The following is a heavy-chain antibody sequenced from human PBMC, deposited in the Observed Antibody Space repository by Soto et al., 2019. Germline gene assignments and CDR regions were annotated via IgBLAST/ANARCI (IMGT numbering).Heavy chain of an antibody. J-gene: IGHJ4*02. V-gene: IGHV3-74*01. CDR1: GFTFSSYW. CDR3: ARERERGYSYGYGAVDY. CDR2: INSDGSST. D-gene: IGHD5-18*01. Sequence: GGSLRLSCAASGFTFSSYWMHWVRQAPGKGLVWVSRINSDGSSTSYADSVKGRFTISRDNAKNTLYLQMNSLRAEDTSVYYCARERERGYSYGYGAVDYWGQGTLVTVS.